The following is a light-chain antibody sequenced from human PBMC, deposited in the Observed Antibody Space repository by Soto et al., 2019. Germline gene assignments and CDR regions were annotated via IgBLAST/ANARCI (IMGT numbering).Light chain of an antibody. V-gene: IGKV3-11*01. CDR2: DAS. CDR1: QSVGRY. Sequence: EIVSTQSPATLSLSPGEGATLSCRASQSVGRYLAWYQQKPGQAPRLLIYDASKRATGIAARFSGSGSGTDFTLTISSLEPEDFAVYYCQQRSDWPSTFGGGTKVQIK. CDR3: QQRSDWPST. J-gene: IGKJ4*01.